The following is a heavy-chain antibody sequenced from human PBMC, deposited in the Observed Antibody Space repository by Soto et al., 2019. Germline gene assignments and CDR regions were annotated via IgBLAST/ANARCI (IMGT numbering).Heavy chain of an antibody. CDR3: AKGFSSGLYVDS. J-gene: IGHJ4*02. V-gene: IGHV4-61*08. CDR1: CDSVSSDAYY. Sequence: SETLSLTCSVSCDSVSSDAYYWTWIRQPPGKTLEWVGFILSSGGTSTDPSLRSRLSMSVDTSRNQFSMRLTSVTAADTGVYFCAKGFSSGLYVDSWGRGTLVTVSS. CDR2: ILSSGGT. D-gene: IGHD6-19*01.